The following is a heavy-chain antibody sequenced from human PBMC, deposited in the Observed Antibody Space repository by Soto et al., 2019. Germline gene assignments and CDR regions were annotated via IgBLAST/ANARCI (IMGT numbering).Heavy chain of an antibody. CDR1: GFTFSGSA. CDR3: NRSRELLLTHWFDP. D-gene: IGHD1-26*01. Sequence: EVQLVESGGGLVQPGGSLKLSCAASGFTFSGSAMHWVRQASGKGLEWVGRIRSKANSYATAYAASVKGRFTISRDDSKNTAYLQMNSLNTEDTAVYYCNRSRELLLTHWFDPWGQGTLVTVSS. CDR2: IRSKANSYAT. V-gene: IGHV3-73*02. J-gene: IGHJ5*02.